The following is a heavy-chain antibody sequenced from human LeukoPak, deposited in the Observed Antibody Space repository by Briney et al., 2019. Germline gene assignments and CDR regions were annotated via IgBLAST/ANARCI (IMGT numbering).Heavy chain of an antibody. J-gene: IGHJ6*02. D-gene: IGHD1-7*01. V-gene: IGHV3-7*01. CDR1: GFIFSSYS. Sequence: GGSLRLSCAASGFIFSSYSMTWVRQAPGKGLEGVANINQDGSEKYYVGSVKGRFTISRDNARKSLCLQMSSLRAEDTAVYYCARDLKLELPASSGYCYGMDVWGQGTTVTVSS. CDR3: ARDLKLELPASSGYCYGMDV. CDR2: INQDGSEK.